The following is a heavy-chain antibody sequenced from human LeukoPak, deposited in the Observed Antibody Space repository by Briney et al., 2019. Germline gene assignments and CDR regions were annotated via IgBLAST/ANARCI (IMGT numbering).Heavy chain of an antibody. CDR2: VDPEDGET. CDR1: GYTFTDYY. J-gene: IGHJ4*02. D-gene: IGHD4-17*01. CDR3: ATPIYGDYVDY. V-gene: IGHV1-69-2*01. Sequence: VASAKVSCKVSGYTFTDYYMHWVQQAPGEGLEWMGLVDPEDGETIYAEKFQARVTITADTSTDTAYMELHSLRSEDTALYYCATPIYGDYVDYWGQGTLVTVSS.